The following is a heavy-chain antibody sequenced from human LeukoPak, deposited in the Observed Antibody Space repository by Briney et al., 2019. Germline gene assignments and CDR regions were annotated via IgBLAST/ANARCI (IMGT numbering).Heavy chain of an antibody. CDR1: GYSFTSYW. Sequence: GESLKISCKGSGYSFTSYWLGLVRPMPGEGLEWMGIIYSGYSDTRYSPSFQGQLTISADTSTSTAYLQWSSLKASDTALYYCARRGYSYGYRSAETYYLAYCGQGTLATVSS. CDR2: IYSGYSDT. V-gene: IGHV5-51*01. J-gene: IGHJ4*02. D-gene: IGHD5-18*01. CDR3: ARRGYSYGYRSAETYYLAY.